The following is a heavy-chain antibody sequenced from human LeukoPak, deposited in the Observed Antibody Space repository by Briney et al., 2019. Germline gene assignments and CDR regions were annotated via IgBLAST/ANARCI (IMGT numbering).Heavy chain of an antibody. CDR1: GFTFSSYA. V-gene: IGHV3-23*01. J-gene: IGHJ3*02. CDR3: AKPLRGYDAFDI. D-gene: IGHD5-12*01. Sequence: GGSPRLSCAASGFTFSSYAMSWVRQAPGKGLEWVSAISGSGGSTYYADSVKGRFTISRDNSKNTLYLQMNSLRAEDTAVYYCAKPLRGYDAFDIWGQGTMVTVSS. CDR2: ISGSGGST.